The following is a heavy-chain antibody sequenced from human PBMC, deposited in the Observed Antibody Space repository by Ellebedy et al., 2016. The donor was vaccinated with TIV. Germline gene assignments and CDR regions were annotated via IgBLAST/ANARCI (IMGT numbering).Heavy chain of an antibody. Sequence: GGSLRLSCAAPGFTFSSYWMSWVRQAPGKGLEWVANINQDGSEKYYVASVKGRFTISSDNAKNSLYRQMHGLGADDTAVYYCVTDGSYGDYRSPTHAFEFWGQGTMVTVSS. CDR1: GFTFSSYW. J-gene: IGHJ3*01. V-gene: IGHV3-7*01. D-gene: IGHD4-17*01. CDR3: VTDGSYGDYRSPTHAFEF. CDR2: INQDGSEK.